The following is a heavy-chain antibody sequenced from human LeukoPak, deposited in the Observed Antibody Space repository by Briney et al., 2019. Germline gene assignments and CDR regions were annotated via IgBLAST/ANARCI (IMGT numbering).Heavy chain of an antibody. CDR1: EFIFSRYS. CDR3: AREVGRMAAAGTFGY. D-gene: IGHD6-13*01. CDR2: ISSSSSTI. V-gene: IGHV3-48*01. J-gene: IGHJ4*02. Sequence: PGGSLRLSCAASEFIFSRYSMNWVRQTPGKGLEWVSYISSSSSTIYYADSVKGRFTISRDNAKNSLYLQMNSLRAEDTAVYYCAREVGRMAAAGTFGYWGQGTLVTVSS.